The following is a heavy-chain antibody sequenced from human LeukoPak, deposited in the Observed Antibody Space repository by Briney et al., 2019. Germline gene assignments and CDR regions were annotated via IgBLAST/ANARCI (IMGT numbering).Heavy chain of an antibody. CDR2: ISGSSVTM. CDR1: GFTFSSYE. D-gene: IGHD6-19*01. CDR3: ARGDIRLDYFDY. J-gene: IGHJ4*02. Sequence: PGGSLRLSCAASGFTFSSYEMNWVRQAPGRGLEWVSYISGSSVTMYYADSVKGRFTISRDDAKNSLYLQMNSLRAEDTAVYYCARGDIRLDYFDYWGQGTLVTVSS. V-gene: IGHV3-48*03.